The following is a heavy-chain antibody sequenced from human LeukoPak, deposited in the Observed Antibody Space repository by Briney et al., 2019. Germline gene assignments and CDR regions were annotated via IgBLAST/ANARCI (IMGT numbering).Heavy chain of an antibody. D-gene: IGHD3-10*01. V-gene: IGHV1-69*13. CDR2: IIPIFGTA. CDR1: GGTFSSYA. J-gene: IGHJ6*03. CDR3: ARDYYGSGSYYYMDV. Sequence: SVKVSCKASGGTFSSYAISWVRQAPGQGLEWMGGIIPIFGTANYAQKFQGRVTITADESTSTACMELSSLRSEDTAVYYCARDYYGSGSYYYMDVWGKGTTVTISS.